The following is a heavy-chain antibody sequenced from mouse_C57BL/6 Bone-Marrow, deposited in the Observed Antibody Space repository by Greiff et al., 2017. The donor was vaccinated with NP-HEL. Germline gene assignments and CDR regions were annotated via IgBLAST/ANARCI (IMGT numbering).Heavy chain of an antibody. Sequence: VQLQQSGAELVRPGTSVKMSCKASGYTFTNYWIGWAKQRPGHGLEWIGDIYPGGGYTNYNEKFKGKATLTADKSSSTAYMQFSSLTSEDSAIDYCARSSSSYYDYPYFDYWGQGTTLTVSS. V-gene: IGHV1-63*01. CDR1: GYTFTNYW. CDR2: IYPGGGYT. J-gene: IGHJ2*01. CDR3: ARSSSSYYDYPYFDY. D-gene: IGHD2-4*01.